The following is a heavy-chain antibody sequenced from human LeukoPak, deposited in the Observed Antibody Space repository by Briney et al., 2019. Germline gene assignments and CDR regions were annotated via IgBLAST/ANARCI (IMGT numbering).Heavy chain of an antibody. CDR1: GFTFSSYG. J-gene: IGHJ4*02. CDR3: AKDQGLVPPYYFDY. CDR2: IRYDGSNK. V-gene: IGHV3-30*02. D-gene: IGHD3/OR15-3a*01. Sequence: GGSLRLSCAASGFTFSSYGMHWVRQAPGKGLEWVAFIRYDGSNKYYADSVKGRFTISRDNSKNTLYLQMNSLRAEDTAVYYCAKDQGLVPPYYFDYWGQGTLVTVSS.